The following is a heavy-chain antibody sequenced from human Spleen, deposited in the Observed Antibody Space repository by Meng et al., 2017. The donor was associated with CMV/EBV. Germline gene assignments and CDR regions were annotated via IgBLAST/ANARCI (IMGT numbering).Heavy chain of an antibody. D-gene: IGHD3-10*01. CDR3: ARLHRGRFGDLDFDY. CDR1: GFTFSSYW. Sequence: GESLKISCAASGFTFSSYWMHWVRQAPGKGLVWVSRINSDGSSTNYADSVKGRFTISRDNAKNTLYLQMNSLRAEDTAVYYCARLHRGRFGDLDFDYWGQGTLVTVSS. J-gene: IGHJ4*02. CDR2: INSDGSST. V-gene: IGHV3-74*01.